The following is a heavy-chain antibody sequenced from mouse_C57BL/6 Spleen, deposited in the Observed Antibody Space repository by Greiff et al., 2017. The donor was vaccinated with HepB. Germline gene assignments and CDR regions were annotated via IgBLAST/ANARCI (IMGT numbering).Heavy chain of an antibody. CDR2: IYPGSGST. CDR3: ARGDYDYAMDY. J-gene: IGHJ4*01. V-gene: IGHV1-55*01. D-gene: IGHD2-4*01. CDR1: GYTFTSYW. Sequence: QVQLQQPGAELVKPGASVKMSCKASGYTFTSYWINWVKQRPGQGLEWIGDIYPGSGSTNYNEKFKSKATLTVDTSSSPAYMQLSSLTSEDSAVYYCARGDYDYAMDYWGQGTSVTVSS.